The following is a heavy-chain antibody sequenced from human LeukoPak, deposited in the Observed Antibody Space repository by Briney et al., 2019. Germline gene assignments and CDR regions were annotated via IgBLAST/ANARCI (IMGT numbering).Heavy chain of an antibody. CDR1: GFTFSSYS. J-gene: IGHJ3*02. Sequence: KSGGSLRLSCAASGFTFSSYSMNWARQAPGKGLEWVSSISSSSSYIYYADSVKGRFTISRDNAKNSQYLQMNSLRAEDTAVYYCARSMLARHCSSTSCPPGRAFDIWGQGTMVTVSS. D-gene: IGHD2-2*01. CDR3: ARSMLARHCSSTSCPPGRAFDI. CDR2: ISSSSSYI. V-gene: IGHV3-21*01.